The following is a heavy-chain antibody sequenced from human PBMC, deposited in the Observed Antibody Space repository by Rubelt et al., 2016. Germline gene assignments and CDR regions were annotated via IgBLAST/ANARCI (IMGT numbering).Heavy chain of an antibody. Sequence: QVQLQQWGAGLLKPSETLSLTCAVYGGSFSGYYWSWIRQPPWLALECIGSITYRGTTNYNPPFKSRVTISVDPSKNQFSLKLSSVTAADTAVYYCAVVGRGYSGYDPFDYWGQGTLVTVSS. CDR2: ITYRGTT. CDR3: AVVGRGYSGYDPFDY. V-gene: IGHV4-34*01. D-gene: IGHD5-12*01. J-gene: IGHJ4*02. CDR1: GGSFSGYY.